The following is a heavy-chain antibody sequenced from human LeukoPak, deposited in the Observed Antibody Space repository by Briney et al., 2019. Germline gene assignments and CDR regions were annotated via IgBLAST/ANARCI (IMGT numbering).Heavy chain of an antibody. V-gene: IGHV4-39*07. Sequence: SETLSLTCTVSRGSISSSTYYWGWIRQPPGKGLEWIGSISHSGSTYYNPSLKSRVIISLDTSKNQFSLKLSSVTAADTAVYYCARGAMDYDFWSGYSGWHFDYWGQGTLVTVSS. D-gene: IGHD3-3*01. CDR3: ARGAMDYDFWSGYSGWHFDY. CDR1: RGSISSSTYY. J-gene: IGHJ4*02. CDR2: ISHSGST.